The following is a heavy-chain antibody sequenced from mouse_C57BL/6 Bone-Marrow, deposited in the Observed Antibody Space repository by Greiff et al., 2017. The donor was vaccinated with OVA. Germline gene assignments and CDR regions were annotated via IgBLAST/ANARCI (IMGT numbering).Heavy chain of an antibody. V-gene: IGHV1-4*01. CDR2: INPSSGYT. CDR1: GYTFTSYT. CDR3: ARQAY. Sequence: VKLVESGAELARPGASVKMSCKASGYTFTSYTMHWVKQRPGQGLEWIGYINPSSGYTKYNQKFKDKATLPVDKSSSTAYMQLSSLTSEDSAVYYCARQAYWGQGTLVTVSA. J-gene: IGHJ3*01.